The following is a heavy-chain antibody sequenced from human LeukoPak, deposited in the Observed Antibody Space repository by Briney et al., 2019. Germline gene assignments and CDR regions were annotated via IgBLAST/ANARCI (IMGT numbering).Heavy chain of an antibody. CDR1: GFTVSSKY. CDR2: IYSSGGT. V-gene: IGHV3-53*01. CDR3: AREVATVVVPAATTLDY. D-gene: IGHD2-2*01. Sequence: GGSLRLSCTASGFTVSSKYMSWVRQAPGKGLEWVAVIYSSGGTYYTDSVKGRFTISRDNSKNTLYLQMNSLRAEDAAVYYCAREVATVVVPAATTLDYWGQGTLVTVSS. J-gene: IGHJ4*02.